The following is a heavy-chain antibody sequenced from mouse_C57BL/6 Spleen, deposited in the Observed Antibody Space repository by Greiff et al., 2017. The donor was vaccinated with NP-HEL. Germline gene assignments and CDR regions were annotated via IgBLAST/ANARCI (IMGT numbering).Heavy chain of an antibody. V-gene: IGHV1-69*01. D-gene: IGHD1-1*01. Sequence: QVQLKQPGAELVMPGASVKLSCKASGYTFTSYWMHWVKQRPGQGLEWIGEIDPSDSYTNYNQKFKGKSTLTVDKSSSTAYMQLSSLTSEDSAVYYCAIITTVVQHFDVWGTGTTVTVSS. CDR1: GYTFTSYW. CDR2: IDPSDSYT. J-gene: IGHJ1*03. CDR3: AIITTVVQHFDV.